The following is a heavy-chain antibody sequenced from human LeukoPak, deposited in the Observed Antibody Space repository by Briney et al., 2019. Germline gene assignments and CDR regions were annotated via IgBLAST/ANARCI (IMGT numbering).Heavy chain of an antibody. V-gene: IGHV3-11*01. CDR2: ISGGGDTI. J-gene: IGHJ4*02. CDR3: ARVHCSGGGCSS. Sequence: GGSLRLSCAASGFTFSDFYMSWIRQAPGKGLEFISYISGGGDTIFYADSVKVRFTISRDNAKNSLYLQMNSLRAEDTAVYYCARVHCSGGGCSSWGQGTLVTVSS. CDR1: GFTFSDFY. D-gene: IGHD2-15*01.